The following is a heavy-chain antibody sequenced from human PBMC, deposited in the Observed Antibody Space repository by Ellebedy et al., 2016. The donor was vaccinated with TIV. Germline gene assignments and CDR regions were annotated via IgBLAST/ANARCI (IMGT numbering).Heavy chain of an antibody. Sequence: AASVKVSCKASGYTFTNYCLHWVRQAPGQGLEWMGIINPSGVSTTSAQKFQGRVTMTENTSTDTAYMELSSLRSEDTAVYYCATIAVAIYYFDYWGQGTLVTVSS. CDR3: ATIAVAIYYFDY. D-gene: IGHD6-19*01. V-gene: IGHV1-46*01. CDR1: GYTFTNYC. J-gene: IGHJ4*02. CDR2: INPSGVST.